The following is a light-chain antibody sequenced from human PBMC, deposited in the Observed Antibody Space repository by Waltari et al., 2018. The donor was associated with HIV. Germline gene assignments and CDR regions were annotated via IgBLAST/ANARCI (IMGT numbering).Light chain of an antibody. CDR3: SSYSSSITLDVG. V-gene: IGLV2-14*01. Sequence: QSSLTQPASVSGSPGQSITIYCTVTSSYVGGYNYVSWYPHHPGKAPKLMISEVSKRPSGVSNRVSGSKSGNTASLTISGLQAEDEADYYCSSYSSSITLDVGFGGGTKLTVL. J-gene: IGLJ2*01. CDR2: EVS. CDR1: SSYVGGYNY.